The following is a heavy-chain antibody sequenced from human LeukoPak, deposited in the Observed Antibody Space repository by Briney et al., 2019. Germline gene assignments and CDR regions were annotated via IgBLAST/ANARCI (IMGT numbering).Heavy chain of an antibody. V-gene: IGHV1-46*01. J-gene: IGHJ4*02. CDR3: ARGVPFLDF. Sequence: GASVKVSCKASGYTFTSYYMHWVRQAPGQGLEWVGIINPSGGSTDYAQKFQDRLTMTRDTSTSTVYMQLSSLRSEDTAVYYCARGVPFLDFWGQGTLVTVSS. D-gene: IGHD3-3*01. CDR1: GYTFTSYY. CDR2: INPSGGST.